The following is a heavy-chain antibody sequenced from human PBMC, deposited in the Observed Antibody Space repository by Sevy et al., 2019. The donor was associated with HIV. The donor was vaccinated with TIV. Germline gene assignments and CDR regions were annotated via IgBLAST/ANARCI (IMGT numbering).Heavy chain of an antibody. CDR3: XXXXXXXXXXXXXXEGDWLDP. Sequence: ASVKVSCKVSGYTLTKLSIHWVRQAPGKGLEWMGYFDPQEGETIYAQRFQGRLTMTVDTSTDTAYMELSSLTSEDTXXXXXXXXXXXXXXXXXXXEGDWLDPWGQGTQVTVSS. CDR1: GYTLTKLS. V-gene: IGHV1-24*01. CDR2: FDPQEGET. J-gene: IGHJ5*02.